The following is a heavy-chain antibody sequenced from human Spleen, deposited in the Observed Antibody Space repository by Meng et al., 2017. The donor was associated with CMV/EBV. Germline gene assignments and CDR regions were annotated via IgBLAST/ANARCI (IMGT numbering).Heavy chain of an antibody. J-gene: IGHJ6*02. Sequence: GGSLRLSCAASGFTFSSHAMSWVRQAPGKGLEWVSNIYIGDTSTFYADSVKGRFTISRDNSKNTLYLQMNSLGAEDTAIYYCAKARSSGGHYYYYDMDVWGQGTTVTVSS. V-gene: IGHV3-23*03. CDR3: AKARSSGGHYYYYDMDV. D-gene: IGHD6-6*01. CDR2: IYIGDTST. CDR1: GFTFSSHA.